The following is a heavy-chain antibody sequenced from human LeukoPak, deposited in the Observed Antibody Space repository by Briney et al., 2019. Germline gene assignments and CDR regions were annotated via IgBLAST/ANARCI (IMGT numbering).Heavy chain of an antibody. J-gene: IGHJ3*02. CDR2: ISSSSSYI. Sequence: GGSLRLSCAASGFTFSSYSMNWVRQAPGKGLEWVSSISSSSSYIYYADSVKGRFTISRDNAKNSLYLQMNSLRAEDTAVYYCARESECSVVEASGIWGQRAIVTVSS. CDR3: ARESECSVVEASGI. V-gene: IGHV3-21*01. D-gene: IGHD2-15*01. CDR1: GFTFSSYS.